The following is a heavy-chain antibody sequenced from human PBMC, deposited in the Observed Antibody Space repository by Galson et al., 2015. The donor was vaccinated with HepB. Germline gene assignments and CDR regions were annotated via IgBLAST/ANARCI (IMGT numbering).Heavy chain of an antibody. V-gene: IGHV3-7*03. Sequence: SLRLSCAASGFTFSSYWMNWVRQAPGKGLEWVAHINQDGSSKYYVDSVKGRFTISRDNAKDSVYLQLDSLRAEDTAVYYCVRRISLVRGIITKPDYYYGMDVWGQGTTVTVAS. J-gene: IGHJ6*02. D-gene: IGHD3-10*01. CDR3: VRRISLVRGIITKPDYYYGMDV. CDR2: INQDGSSK. CDR1: GFTFSSYW.